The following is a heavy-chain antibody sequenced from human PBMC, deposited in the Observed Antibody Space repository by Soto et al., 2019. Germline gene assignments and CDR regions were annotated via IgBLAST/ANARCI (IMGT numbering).Heavy chain of an antibody. CDR2: ISGGVDTK. CDR3: AKDKYYYYS. Sequence: PGGSLRLSCEASGFTFSSYSMNWVRQAPGKGLEWVSSISGGVDTKYYADSVKGRFTISRDSTKSTLYLQMNSLGADDTAIYYCAKDKYYYYSWGQGTLVTVSS. V-gene: IGHV3-23*01. D-gene: IGHD6-6*01. CDR1: GFTFSSYS. J-gene: IGHJ4*02.